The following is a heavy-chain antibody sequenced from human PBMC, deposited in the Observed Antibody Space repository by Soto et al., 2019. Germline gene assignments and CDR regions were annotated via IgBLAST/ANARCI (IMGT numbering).Heavy chain of an antibody. CDR3: ASGRTISQTYYDFWSGYGH. CDR2: ITNSGRDM. D-gene: IGHD3-3*01. J-gene: IGHJ4*02. Sequence: PGGSLRLSCAVSGFTFSSYEMHWVRQAPGKGLEWVSYITNSGRDMQYADSVKGRFTISRDNAKNSLYLQMNSLRAEDTALYYCASGRTISQTYYDFWSGYGHWGQGTLVIVSS. V-gene: IGHV3-48*03. CDR1: GFTFSSYE.